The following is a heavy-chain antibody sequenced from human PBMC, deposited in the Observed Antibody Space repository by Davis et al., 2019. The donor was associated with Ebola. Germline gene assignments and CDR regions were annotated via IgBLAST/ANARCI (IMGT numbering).Heavy chain of an antibody. V-gene: IGHV4-4*02. J-gene: IGHJ6*03. D-gene: IGHD3-10*02. CDR1: GGSVTNTNW. Sequence: PGGSLRLSCDVSGGSVTNTNWWTWVRQSPGKGLEWIGDTHHSGKTNYNPSLKSRVTISVDRSKNQLSLRLTSATAADTARYYCARSGVPGVIRYYYLDVWGRGITVIVSS. CDR3: ARSGVPGVIRYYYLDV. CDR2: THHSGKT.